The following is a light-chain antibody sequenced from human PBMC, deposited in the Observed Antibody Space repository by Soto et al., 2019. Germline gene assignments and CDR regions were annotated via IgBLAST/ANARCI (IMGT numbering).Light chain of an antibody. CDR3: QQRSNWPPT. CDR1: QSVSSY. V-gene: IGKV3-11*01. Sequence: EIVLTQSPATLSSFPGDRVTLPCRASQSVSSYLAWYQQKPGQAPRLLIYDASNRATGIPARVSGSGSGTDVTLTISSLEPEEFAVYYCQQRSNWPPTFGGGTKVDIK. CDR2: DAS. J-gene: IGKJ4*01.